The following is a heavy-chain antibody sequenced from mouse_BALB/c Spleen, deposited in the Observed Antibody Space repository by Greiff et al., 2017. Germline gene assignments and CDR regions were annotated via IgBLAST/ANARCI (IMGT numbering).Heavy chain of an antibody. CDR1: GFTFSSYA. Sequence: EVKVVESGGGLVKPGGSLKLSCAASGFTFSSYAMSWVRPTPEKRLEWVASISSGGSTYYPDSVKGRFTISRDNARNILYLQMSSLRSEDTAMYYCARGSDYDVGNAMDYWGQGTSVTVSS. CDR2: ISSGGST. D-gene: IGHD2-4*01. CDR3: ARGSDYDVGNAMDY. V-gene: IGHV5-6-5*01. J-gene: IGHJ4*01.